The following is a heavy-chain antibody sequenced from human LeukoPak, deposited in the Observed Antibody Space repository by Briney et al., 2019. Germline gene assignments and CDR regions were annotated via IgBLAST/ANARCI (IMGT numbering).Heavy chain of an antibody. CDR2: IRYDGSNK. Sequence: GGSLRLSCAASEFIFSTYAMNWVRQAPGKGLEWVAFIRYDGSNKYYADSVKGRFTIYRDNSKNTLYLQMNSLRAEDTAVYYCAKIMVRGVIKAREYFDYWGQGTLVTVSS. CDR3: AKIMVRGVIKAREYFDY. D-gene: IGHD3-10*01. CDR1: EFIFSTYA. J-gene: IGHJ4*02. V-gene: IGHV3-30*02.